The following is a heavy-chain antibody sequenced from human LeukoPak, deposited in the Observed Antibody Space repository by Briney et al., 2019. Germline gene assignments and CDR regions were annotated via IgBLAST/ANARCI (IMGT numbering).Heavy chain of an antibody. CDR2: INSDGSST. V-gene: IGHV3-74*01. J-gene: IGHJ4*02. CDR1: GFTFSSYW. D-gene: IGHD6-19*01. Sequence: GSLRLSCAASGFTFSSYWMHWVRQAPGKGLVWVSRINSDGSSTSYADSVKGRFTISRDNAKNTLYLQMNSLRAEDTAVYYCASRVNSGWSFDYWGQGTLVTVSS. CDR3: ASRVNSGWSFDY.